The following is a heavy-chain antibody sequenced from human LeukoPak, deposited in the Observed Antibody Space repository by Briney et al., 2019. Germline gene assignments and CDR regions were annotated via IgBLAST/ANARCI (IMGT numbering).Heavy chain of an antibody. CDR1: GGTFSSYA. CDR2: IIPIFGTA. Sequence: SVKVSCKASGGTFSSYAISWVRQAPGQGLEWMGGIIPIFGTANYAQKFQGRVTITADESTSTAYMELSSLRSEDTAVYYCASGGPAAPYYYYYMDVWGKGTTVTVSS. D-gene: IGHD2-2*01. CDR3: ASGGPAAPYYYYYMDV. V-gene: IGHV1-69*13. J-gene: IGHJ6*03.